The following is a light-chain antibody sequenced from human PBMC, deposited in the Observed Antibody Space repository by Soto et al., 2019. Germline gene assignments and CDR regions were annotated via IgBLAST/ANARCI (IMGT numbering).Light chain of an antibody. V-gene: IGKV1-5*03. Sequence: DIQMTQSPSTRSASVGDRVTITYRASQSISDWLAWYQQKPGKAPKFLIYKASNLESGVPSRFSGSGSGTEFTITISSVQPDDFATYYCQYYDSYSWTFGQGTKVEIK. J-gene: IGKJ1*01. CDR3: QYYDSYSWT. CDR1: QSISDW. CDR2: KAS.